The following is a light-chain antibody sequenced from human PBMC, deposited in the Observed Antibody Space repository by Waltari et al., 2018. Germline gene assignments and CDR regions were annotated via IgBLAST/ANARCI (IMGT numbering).Light chain of an antibody. CDR3: QQYYTTPYT. Sequence: DIVMTQSPDSLAMSLGDRATIHCKSSQSVLYSSNNKNYLAWYQQKPGQPPKLLIYWASTRESGVPDRFSGSGSGTDFTLTISSLQAEDVAVYYCQQYYTTPYTFGQGTKLEIK. CDR1: QSVLYSSNNKNY. CDR2: WAS. V-gene: IGKV4-1*01. J-gene: IGKJ2*01.